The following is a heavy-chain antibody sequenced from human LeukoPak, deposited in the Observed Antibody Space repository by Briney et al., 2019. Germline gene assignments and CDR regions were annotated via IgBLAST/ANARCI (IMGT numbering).Heavy chain of an antibody. V-gene: IGHV3-53*01. J-gene: IGHJ4*02. CDR1: GFTVSSNY. Sequence: QPGGSLRLSCATSGFTVSSNYMSWVRQAPGKGLEWVSVIYDSGTTYYADSVKGRFLIFRDTSKNTVDLQMNNLRVEDTAVYYCAGRRSSGWYAYWGQGTLVTVSS. D-gene: IGHD6-19*01. CDR3: AGRRSSGWYAY. CDR2: IYDSGTT.